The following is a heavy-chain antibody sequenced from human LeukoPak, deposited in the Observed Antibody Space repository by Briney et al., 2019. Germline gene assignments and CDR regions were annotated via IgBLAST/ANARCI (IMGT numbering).Heavy chain of an antibody. CDR3: AREGAYNWFDP. V-gene: IGHV4-30-2*01. CDR1: GGSISSGGYS. CDR2: IYHSGST. J-gene: IGHJ5*02. Sequence: PSETLSLTCAVSGGSISSGGYSWSWIRQPPGKGLEWIGYIYHSGSTYYNPSLKSRVTISVDRSKNQFSPKLSSVTAADTAVYYCAREGAYNWFDPWGQGTLVTVSS. D-gene: IGHD4/OR15-4a*01.